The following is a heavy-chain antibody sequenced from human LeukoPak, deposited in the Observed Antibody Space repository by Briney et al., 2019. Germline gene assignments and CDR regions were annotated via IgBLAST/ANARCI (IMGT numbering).Heavy chain of an antibody. V-gene: IGHV1-2*02. CDR1: GYTFTNYY. CDR3: ARVEASGSFYSH. D-gene: IGHD3-10*01. J-gene: IGHJ4*02. Sequence: ASVKVSCKASGYTFTNYYLHWVRQAPGQGLEWMGWIDPNSGGPNYAQNFQGRVTMTRDTSINTAYMELSRLRSDDTAVFYCARVEASGSFYSHWGQGTQVTVSS. CDR2: IDPNSGGP.